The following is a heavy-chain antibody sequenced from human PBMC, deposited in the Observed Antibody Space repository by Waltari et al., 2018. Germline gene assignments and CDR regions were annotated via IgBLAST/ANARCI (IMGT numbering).Heavy chain of an antibody. D-gene: IGHD6-19*01. V-gene: IGHV1-3*01. CDR3: AREGRIAVAGRGFDY. CDR2: INAGNGNT. J-gene: IGHJ4*02. Sequence: QVQLVQSGAEVKKPGASVTVSCKASGYTFTSYAMHWVRQAPGQRLEWMGWINAGNGNTKYSQKFQGRVTITRDTSASTAYMELSSLRSEDTAVYYCAREGRIAVAGRGFDYWGQGTLVTVSS. CDR1: GYTFTSYA.